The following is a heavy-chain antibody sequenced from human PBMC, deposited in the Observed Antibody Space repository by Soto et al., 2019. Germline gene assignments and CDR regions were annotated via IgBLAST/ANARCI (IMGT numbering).Heavy chain of an antibody. CDR2: IYYTGNT. D-gene: IGHD3-22*01. CDR1: GASISGGDYY. CDR3: ARATYDSSTYYLDY. Sequence: QVQLQESGPGLVKPSQTLSLTCTVSGASISGGDYYWTWIRQPPGKGLEWIGSIYYTGNTYSNPPFESRLSISVDPSNNQFALRLTSVTAPDTAIYYCARATYDSSTYYLDYWGQGTLVTVSS. J-gene: IGHJ4*02. V-gene: IGHV4-30-4*01.